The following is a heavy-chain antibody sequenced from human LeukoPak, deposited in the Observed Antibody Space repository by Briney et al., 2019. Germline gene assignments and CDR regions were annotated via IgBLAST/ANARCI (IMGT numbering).Heavy chain of an antibody. J-gene: IGHJ5*02. Sequence: PGGSLRLSCAASGFTFSNAWMSWVRQAPGKGLEWVGRIKSKTDGGTTDYAAPVKGRFTISRDDSKNTLYLQMNSLKTEDTAVYYCTTLQPYYDYVWGSYLPFDPWGQGTLVTVSS. CDR3: TTLQPYYDYVWGSYLPFDP. CDR2: IKSKTDGGTT. D-gene: IGHD3-16*02. V-gene: IGHV3-15*01. CDR1: GFTFSNAW.